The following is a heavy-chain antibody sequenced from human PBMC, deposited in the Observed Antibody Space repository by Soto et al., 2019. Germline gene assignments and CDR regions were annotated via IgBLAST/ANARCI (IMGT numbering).Heavy chain of an antibody. CDR3: ARPSGYNWNRTHAFDI. D-gene: IGHD1-20*01. J-gene: IGHJ3*02. CDR2: IIPILGIA. CDR1: GGTFSSYT. Sequence: GASVKVSCKASGGTFSSYTISWVRQAPGQGLEWMGRIIPILGIANYAQKFQGRVTITADKSTSTAYMELSSLRSEDTAVYYCARPSGYNWNRTHAFDIWGQGTMVTVSS. V-gene: IGHV1-69*02.